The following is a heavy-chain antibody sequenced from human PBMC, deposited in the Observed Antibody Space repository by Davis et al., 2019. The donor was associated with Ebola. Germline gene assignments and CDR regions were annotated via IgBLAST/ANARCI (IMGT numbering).Heavy chain of an antibody. V-gene: IGHV3-48*01. CDR2: ISRSSSTI. CDR3: AREGKYRDESRTFDY. J-gene: IGHJ4*02. D-gene: IGHD2-2*01. Sequence: GESLKISCAASGFTFSSYSMNWVRQAPGKGLEWVSYISRSSSTIYYAGSVKGRFTISRDNAKNSLYLQMNSLRAEDTAVYYCAREGKYRDESRTFDYWGQGTLVTVSS. CDR1: GFTFSSYS.